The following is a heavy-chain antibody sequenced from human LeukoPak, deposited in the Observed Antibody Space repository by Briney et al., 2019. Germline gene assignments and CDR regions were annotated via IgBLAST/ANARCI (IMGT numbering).Heavy chain of an antibody. V-gene: IGHV1-18*01. CDR3: ARKSGGSYSYYYGMDV. CDR1: GYTFTSYG. Sequence: GASVKVSCKASGYTFTSYGISWVRQAPGQGLEWMGWISAYNGNTNYAQKLQGRVTMTTETSTSTAYMELRSMRSDATGVYYCARKSGGSYSYYYGMDVWGQGTTVTVSS. CDR2: ISAYNGNT. J-gene: IGHJ6*02. D-gene: IGHD1-26*01.